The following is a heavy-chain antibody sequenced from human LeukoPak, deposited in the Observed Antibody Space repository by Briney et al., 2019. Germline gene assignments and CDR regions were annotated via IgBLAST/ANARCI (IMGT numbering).Heavy chain of an antibody. D-gene: IGHD1-26*01. CDR3: ATAFESVWEAAVGNH. J-gene: IGHJ5*02. CDR1: GFTFGDYA. V-gene: IGHV3-43*02. Sequence: PGGSLRLSCAASGFTFGDYAMHWVRQAPGKGLEWVSLISGDGGSTYYEDSVKGGFTISRDNSKNSLYLKMNSLRTEDPAVYYCATAFESVWEAAVGNHWRQGTLVTVSS. CDR2: ISGDGGST.